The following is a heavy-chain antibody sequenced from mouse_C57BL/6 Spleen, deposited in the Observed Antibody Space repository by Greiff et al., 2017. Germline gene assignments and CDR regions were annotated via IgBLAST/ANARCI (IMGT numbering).Heavy chain of an antibody. Sequence: VQLQQPGAELVKPGASVKLSCKASGYTFTSYWMHWVKQRPGRGLEWIGRIDPISGGTKYNEKFKSKATLTVDKPSSTAYMQLSSLTSEDSAVYYSARSSSNYVFYFDYWGQGTTLTVSS. CDR3: ARSSSNYVFYFDY. V-gene: IGHV1-72*01. D-gene: IGHD2-5*01. CDR2: IDPISGGT. CDR1: GYTFTSYW. J-gene: IGHJ2*01.